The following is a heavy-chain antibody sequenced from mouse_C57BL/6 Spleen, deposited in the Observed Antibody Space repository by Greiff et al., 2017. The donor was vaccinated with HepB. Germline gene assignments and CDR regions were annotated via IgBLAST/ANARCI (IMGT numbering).Heavy chain of an antibody. CDR1: GFTFSDYG. CDR3: ARQEYYYGTDRGDYYAMDY. CDR2: ISSGSSTI. J-gene: IGHJ4*01. V-gene: IGHV5-17*01. Sequence: DVMLVESGGGLVKPGGSLKLSCAASGFTFSDYGMHWVRQAPEKGLEWVAYISSGSSTIYYADTVKGRFTISRDNAKNTLFLQMTSLRSEDTAMYYCARQEYYYGTDRGDYYAMDYWGQGTSVTVSS. D-gene: IGHD1-1*01.